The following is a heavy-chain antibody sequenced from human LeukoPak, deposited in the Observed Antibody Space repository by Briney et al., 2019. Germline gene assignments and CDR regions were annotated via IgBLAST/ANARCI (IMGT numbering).Heavy chain of an antibody. D-gene: IGHD3-3*01. CDR1: GLTFSSYW. V-gene: IGHV3-7*01. J-gene: IGHJ5*02. CDR2: IKQDGSEK. CDR3: ARDRITIFGVVIPNNWFDP. Sequence: GGSLRLSCAASGLTFSSYWMSWVRQAPGKGLERVANIKQDGSEKYYVDSVKGRFTISRDNAKSSLYLQMNSLRAEGTAVYYCARDRITIFGVVIPNNWFDPWGQGTLVTVSS.